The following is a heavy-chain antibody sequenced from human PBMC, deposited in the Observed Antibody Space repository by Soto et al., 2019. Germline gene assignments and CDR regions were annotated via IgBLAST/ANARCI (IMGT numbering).Heavy chain of an antibody. CDR1: GGSFSGYY. D-gene: IGHD1-1*01. J-gene: IGHJ4*02. CDR2: INHSGST. Sequence: PSETLSLTCGVYGGSFSGYYWSWIRQPPGKGLEWIGEINHSGSTNYNPSLKSRVTISVDTSKNQFSLKLSSVTAADTAVYYCARGRRKRPPTPNGTSHFDYWGQGTLVTVSS. V-gene: IGHV4-34*01. CDR3: ARGRRKRPPTPNGTSHFDY.